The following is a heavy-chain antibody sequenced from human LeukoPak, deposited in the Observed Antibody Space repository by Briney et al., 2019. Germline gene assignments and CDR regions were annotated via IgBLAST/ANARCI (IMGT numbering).Heavy chain of an antibody. CDR1: GFMFTSYW. D-gene: IGHD3-10*01. CDR2: INQDGSAK. J-gene: IGHJ4*02. CDR3: ARVYYYTSGSRWGDYFDY. Sequence: GGSLRLSCAASGFMFTSYWMSWVRQAPGKGLEWVANINQDGSAKYYVDSVKGRFTISRDNAKNSLYLQMNSLRAEDTAVYYCARVYYYTSGSRWGDYFDYWGQGTLVTVSS. V-gene: IGHV3-7*01.